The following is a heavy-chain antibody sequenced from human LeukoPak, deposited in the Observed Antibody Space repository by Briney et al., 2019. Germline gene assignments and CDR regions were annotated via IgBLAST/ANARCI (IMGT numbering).Heavy chain of an antibody. V-gene: IGHV3-30*18. J-gene: IGHJ6*02. D-gene: IGHD4/OR15-4a*01. CDR3: AKDLNYGPIYYYYGMDV. CDR1: GFTFSSYG. CDR2: ISYDGSNK. Sequence: GGSLRLSCAASGFTFSSYGMHWVRQAPGKGLEWVAVISYDGSNKYYADSVKGRFTISRDNSKNTLYLQMNSLRAEDTAVYYCAKDLNYGPIYYYYGMDVWGQGTTVTVSS.